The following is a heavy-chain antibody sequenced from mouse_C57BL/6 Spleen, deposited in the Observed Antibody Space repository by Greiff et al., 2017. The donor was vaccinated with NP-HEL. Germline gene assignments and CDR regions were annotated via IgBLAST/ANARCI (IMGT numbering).Heavy chain of an antibody. CDR2: IYPGDGDT. J-gene: IGHJ2*01. CDR1: GYAFSSSW. CDR3: ARKDRGYFDY. Sequence: QVQLQQSGPELVKPGASVKISCKASGYAFSSSWMNWVKQRPGKGLEWIGRIYPGDGDTNYNGKFKGKATLTADKSSSTAYMQLSSLTSEDSAVYFCARKDRGYFDYWGQGTTLTVSS. V-gene: IGHV1-82*01. D-gene: IGHD3-3*01.